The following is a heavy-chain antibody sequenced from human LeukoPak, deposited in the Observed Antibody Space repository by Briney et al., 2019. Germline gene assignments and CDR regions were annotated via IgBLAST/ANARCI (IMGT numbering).Heavy chain of an antibody. CDR3: ASLGSFDI. D-gene: IGHD7-27*01. V-gene: IGHV4-61*02. J-gene: IGHJ3*02. CDR2: FYISEGT. CDR1: GGSINSGDYY. Sequence: SQTLSLTCTVSGGSINSGDYYWNWIRQPAGKGLEWIGRFYISEGTNYNPSLKSRVTISVDTSKNQFSLRLSSVTAADTAVYYCASLGSFDIWGQGTMVTVSS.